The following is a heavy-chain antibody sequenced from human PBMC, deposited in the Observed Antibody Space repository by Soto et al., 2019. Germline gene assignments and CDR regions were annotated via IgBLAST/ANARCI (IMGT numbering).Heavy chain of an antibody. Sequence: QVQLMQSGGEVKKPGASVKVSCKTSGYSFTTYGISWVRQAPGQGLEWMGWISAYNGNTNYAQKLQGRVPMTTDKTTTTSYMELRSRISYDTAVYYCAREGPSTCYCYCMDVWGQGSTVTVSS. D-gene: IGHD6-6*01. CDR2: ISAYNGNT. CDR3: AREGPSTCYCYCMDV. CDR1: GYSFTTYG. V-gene: IGHV1-18*01. J-gene: IGHJ6*02.